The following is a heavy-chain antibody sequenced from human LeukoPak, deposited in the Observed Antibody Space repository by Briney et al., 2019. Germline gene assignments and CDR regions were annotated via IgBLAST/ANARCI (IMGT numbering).Heavy chain of an antibody. Sequence: GGSLRLSCAASGFTFSGFAMSWVRQTPGKGLEWVSGISGSGDNTLYADSVKGRFTISRDNSKNTLYLEMNSLRAEDTAIYYCAKMKGHPLPKYYMDVWGQGTTVTVSS. D-gene: IGHD1-26*01. CDR1: GFTFSGFA. CDR2: ISGSGDNT. V-gene: IGHV3-23*01. CDR3: AKMKGHPLPKYYMDV. J-gene: IGHJ6*01.